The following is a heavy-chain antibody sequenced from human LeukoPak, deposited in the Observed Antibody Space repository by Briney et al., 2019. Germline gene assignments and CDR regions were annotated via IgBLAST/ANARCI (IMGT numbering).Heavy chain of an antibody. V-gene: IGHV4-4*07. J-gene: IGHJ4*02. D-gene: IGHD6-6*01. CDR3: AREGSMTARPFVSIDY. CDR2: IHTSGNT. Sequence: SETLSLTCTVSGGSISTYYWSWIRQPAGKGLEWIGRIHTSGNTDYNPSLKSRVTMSVDTSKNQFSLKLSSVTAADTTVYYCAREGSMTARPFVSIDYWGQGTLVTISS. CDR1: GGSISTYY.